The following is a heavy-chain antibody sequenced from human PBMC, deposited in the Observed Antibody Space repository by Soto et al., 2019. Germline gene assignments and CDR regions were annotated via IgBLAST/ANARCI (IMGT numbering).Heavy chain of an antibody. CDR1: GFTVSSNY. D-gene: IGHD2-8*01. J-gene: IGHJ6*02. Sequence: EVQLVETGGGLIQPGGSLRLSCAASGFTVSSNYMSWVRQAPGKGLEWVSVIYSGGSTYYADSVKGRFTISRDNSKNTLYLQMNSLSAEDTAVYYCARDRRELMVYAHKYYYYGMDVWGQGTTVTVSS. V-gene: IGHV3-53*02. CDR3: ARDRRELMVYAHKYYYYGMDV. CDR2: IYSGGST.